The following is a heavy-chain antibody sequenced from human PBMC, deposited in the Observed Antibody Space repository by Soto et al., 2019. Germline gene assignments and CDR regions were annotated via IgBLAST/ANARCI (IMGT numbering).Heavy chain of an antibody. J-gene: IGHJ5*02. D-gene: IGHD6-19*01. CDR1: GGSISSYY. CDR2: IYTSGST. Sequence: SETLSLTCTVSGGSISSYYWSWIRQPAGKGLEWIGRIYTSGSTNYNPSLKSRVTMSVDTSKNQFSLKLSSVTAADTAVYYCARFPSVAVEPHNWFDPWGQGTLVTVSS. CDR3: ARFPSVAVEPHNWFDP. V-gene: IGHV4-4*07.